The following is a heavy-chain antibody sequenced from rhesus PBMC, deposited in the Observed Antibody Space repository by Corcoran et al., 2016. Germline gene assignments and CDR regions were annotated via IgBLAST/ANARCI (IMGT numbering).Heavy chain of an antibody. CDR1: GGSISDSNY. CDR3: AREPPMDSWSWTYFDY. D-gene: IGHD2-21*01. Sequence: QVQLQESGPGLVKPSETLSITCAVSGGSISDSNYWSWIRQPPGTGLEWIWYLYGSGVSTYYNPSLKSRVTISTDTSKNQFSLKLSSVTAADTAVYYCAREPPMDSWSWTYFDYWGQGVLVTVSS. J-gene: IGHJ4*01. V-gene: IGHV4-106*01. CDR2: LYGSGVST.